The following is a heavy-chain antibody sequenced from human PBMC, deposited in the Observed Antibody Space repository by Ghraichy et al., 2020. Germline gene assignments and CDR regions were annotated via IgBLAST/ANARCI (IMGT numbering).Heavy chain of an antibody. J-gene: IGHJ6*03. Sequence: SCAASGFTFSTYWMTWVRQAPGKGLEWVANIKQDGSEKFYVDSVKGRFTISRDNAKNSLYLQMNSLRPDDTAVYYCARDGDVLGSGLVFYYYYMDVWGKGTTVTVSS. V-gene: IGHV3-7*03. CDR3: ARDGDVLGSGLVFYYYYMDV. D-gene: IGHD3-10*01. CDR1: GFTFSTYW. CDR2: IKQDGSEK.